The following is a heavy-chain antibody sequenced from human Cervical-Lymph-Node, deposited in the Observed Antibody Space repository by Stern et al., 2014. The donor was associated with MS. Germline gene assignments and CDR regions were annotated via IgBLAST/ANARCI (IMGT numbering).Heavy chain of an antibody. D-gene: IGHD3-3*01. CDR2: IIPIFGTA. Sequence: VQLVESGAEVKKPGSSVKVSCKASGGTFSSYAISWVRQAPGQGLEWMGGIIPIFGTANYAQKFQGRGTITADESTSTAYMELSSLRSEDTAVYYCARDRTIFGVVTSYGMDVWGQGTTVTVSS. V-gene: IGHV1-69*01. J-gene: IGHJ6*02. CDR1: GGTFSSYA. CDR3: ARDRTIFGVVTSYGMDV.